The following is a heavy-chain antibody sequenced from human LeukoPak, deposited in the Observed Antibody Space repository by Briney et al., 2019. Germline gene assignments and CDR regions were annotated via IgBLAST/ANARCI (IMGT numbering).Heavy chain of an antibody. CDR1: GGSISSYY. V-gene: IGHV4-59*01. Sequence: LETLSLTCTVSGGSISSYYWSWIRQPPGKGLEWIGYIYYSGSTNYNPSLKSRVTISVDTSKNQFSLKLSSVTAEDTAVYYCARVRSSGWYRQTYFDYWGQGTLVTVSS. CDR3: ARVRSSGWYRQTYFDY. J-gene: IGHJ4*02. D-gene: IGHD6-19*01. CDR2: IYYSGST.